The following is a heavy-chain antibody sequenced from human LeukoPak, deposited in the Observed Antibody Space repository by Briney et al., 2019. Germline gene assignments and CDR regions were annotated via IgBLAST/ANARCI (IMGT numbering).Heavy chain of an antibody. J-gene: IGHJ6*02. D-gene: IGHD3-3*01. V-gene: IGHV3-21*01. CDR2: ISSSSSYI. Sequence: PGGSLRLSCAASGFSFSSYTMNWVRQAPGKGLEWVSSISSSSSYIYYADSVKGRFTISRDNAKNSLYLLMNSLRAEDTAVYYCAREGGYDFWSGPGMDVWGQGTTVTVSS. CDR3: AREGGYDFWSGPGMDV. CDR1: GFSFSSYT.